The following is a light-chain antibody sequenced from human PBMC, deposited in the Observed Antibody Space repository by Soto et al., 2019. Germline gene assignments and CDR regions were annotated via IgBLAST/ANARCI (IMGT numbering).Light chain of an antibody. J-gene: IGKJ1*01. CDR3: QQYNTFST. CDR1: QTISSW. Sequence: DIQMTQSPSTLSASVGDRVTITCRASQTISSWLAWYQQKPGKAPKLLIYDVSSLESGVPSRFSGSGSGTDFTLTISSLQPDDSATYYCQQYNTFSTFGQGTKGDIK. CDR2: DVS. V-gene: IGKV1-5*01.